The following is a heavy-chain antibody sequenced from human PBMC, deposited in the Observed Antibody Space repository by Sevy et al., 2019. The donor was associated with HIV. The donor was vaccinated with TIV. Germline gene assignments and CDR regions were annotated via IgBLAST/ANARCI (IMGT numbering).Heavy chain of an antibody. CDR3: ARAGGNTDWGMDV. D-gene: IGHD3-16*01. J-gene: IGHJ6*02. CDR1: GCSISSYY. CDR2: MYYNGRT. V-gene: IGHV4-59*12. Sequence: SETLSLTCTVSGCSISSYYLSWIRQPPGKGLEAIGYMYYNGRTYYNPSLSSRVTISVDKSQNQVSLQLSSVTAADTAVYYCARAGGNTDWGMDVWGQGITVTVSS.